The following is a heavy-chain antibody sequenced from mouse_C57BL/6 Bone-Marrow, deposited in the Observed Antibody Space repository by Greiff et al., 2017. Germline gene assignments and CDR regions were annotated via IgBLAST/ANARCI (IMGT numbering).Heavy chain of an antibody. Sequence: QVQLQQSGAELVRPGASVKMSCKASGYTFTDYYINWVRQRPGQGLEWVARIYPGSGNTYYNEKFKGKAPLTAETSSSTAYLQLSRLTSEASAVYFCARGTWDFYYCGQGTTLTVSS. V-gene: IGHV1-76*01. J-gene: IGHJ2*01. D-gene: IGHD3-3*01. CDR1: GYTFTDYY. CDR2: IYPGSGNT. CDR3: ARGTWDFYY.